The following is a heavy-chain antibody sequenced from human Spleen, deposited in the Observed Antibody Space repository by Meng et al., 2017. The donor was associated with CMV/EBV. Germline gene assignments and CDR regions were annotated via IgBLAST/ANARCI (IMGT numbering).Heavy chain of an antibody. V-gene: IGHV3-23*03. CDR2: IYSDGSSA. Sequence: GESLKISCAASGFTFRSYAMSWVRQAPGKGLEYVSTIYSDGSSAYYADSVKGRFTISRDNSKNTLFLQMTSLRAEDTAVYYCARDRIGGYQLLYYYYGMDVWGQGTTVTVSS. D-gene: IGHD2-2*01. J-gene: IGHJ6*02. CDR1: GFTFRSYA. CDR3: ARDRIGGYQLLYYYYGMDV.